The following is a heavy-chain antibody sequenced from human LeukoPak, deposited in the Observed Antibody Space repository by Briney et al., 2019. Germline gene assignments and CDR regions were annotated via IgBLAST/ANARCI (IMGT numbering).Heavy chain of an antibody. CDR3: ARMKSGYHDY. CDR2: ISWNSGSI. V-gene: IGHV3-9*01. D-gene: IGHD3-9*01. CDR1: GFTFDDYA. J-gene: IGHJ4*02. Sequence: GRSLRLSCAASGFTFDDYAMRWVRQAPGKGLEWVSGISWNSGSIGYADSVKGRFTISRDNAKNSLYLQMNSLRAEDTAVYYCARMKSGYHDYWGQGTLVTVSS.